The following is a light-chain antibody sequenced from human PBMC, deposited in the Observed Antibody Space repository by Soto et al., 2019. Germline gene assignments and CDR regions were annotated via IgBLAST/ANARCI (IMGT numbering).Light chain of an antibody. CDR1: QSVSSSY. CDR3: QHFRA. V-gene: IGKV3-20*01. Sequence: EVVLTQSPGTLSLSPGERATPSCRASQSVSSSYVAWYQQKRGQAPRLLMYGASSRATGIPDRFSGSGSGTDFTLTISRLEPEDFVLYYCQHFRAFGQGTRLEI. CDR2: GAS. J-gene: IGKJ5*01.